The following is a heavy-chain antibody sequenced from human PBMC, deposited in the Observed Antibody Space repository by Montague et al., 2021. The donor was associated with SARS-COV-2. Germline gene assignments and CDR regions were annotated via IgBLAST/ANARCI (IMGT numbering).Heavy chain of an antibody. CDR3: ARGRQHFNMIVVVMTGGEYYFDX. Sequence: SETLSLTCAVYGGSFSDYYWSWIRQPPGKGLEWIGEINHRGTSKYNPSLKSRVSISLDTSKNQFSLYLSSVTAADTAVYYCARGRQHFNMIVVVMTGGEYYFDXWGQGTLVTFSS. CDR1: GGSFSDYY. CDR2: INHRGTS. V-gene: IGHV4-34*01. D-gene: IGHD3-22*01. J-gene: IGHJ4*02.